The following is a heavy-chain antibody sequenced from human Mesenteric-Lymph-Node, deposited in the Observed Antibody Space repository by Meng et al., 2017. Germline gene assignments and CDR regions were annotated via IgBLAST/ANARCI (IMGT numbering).Heavy chain of an antibody. J-gene: IGHJ6*02. CDR1: GFTFDAYA. D-gene: IGHD3-10*01. Sequence: SLKISCVASGFTFDAYAMHWVRQAPGKGLEWVSGISWNSGSIDYADSVKGRFTISRDNAKNSLYLQMNSLRAEDTAVYYCARDRGYGSGRFYYYYGMDVWGQGTTVTVSS. CDR3: ARDRGYGSGRFYYYYGMDV. V-gene: IGHV3-9*01. CDR2: ISWNSGSI.